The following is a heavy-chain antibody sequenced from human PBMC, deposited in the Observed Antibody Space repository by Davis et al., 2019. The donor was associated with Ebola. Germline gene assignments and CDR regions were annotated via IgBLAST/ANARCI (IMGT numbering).Heavy chain of an antibody. Sequence: GESLKISCAASGFTFSSDAMSWVRQAPGKGLEWVANINQDGNKKYFVDSVKGRFTISRDNAKNSLYLQMNSLRVEDTAVYYCATAGEVSGWGEFVDYWGQGVLVTVSS. J-gene: IGHJ4*02. CDR2: INQDGNKK. CDR3: ATAGEVSGWGEFVDY. CDR1: GFTFSSDA. V-gene: IGHV3-7*01. D-gene: IGHD6-19*01.